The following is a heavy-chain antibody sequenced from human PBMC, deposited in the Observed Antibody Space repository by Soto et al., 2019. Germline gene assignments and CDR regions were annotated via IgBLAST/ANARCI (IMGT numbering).Heavy chain of an antibody. J-gene: IGHJ5*02. V-gene: IGHV1-69*01. CDR3: ARDNPYTNSFGNWFDP. D-gene: IGHD6-13*01. CDR1: GGTFSNYA. Sequence: QVRLVQSGAEVKKPGSSVKVSCKASGGTFSNYAITWLRLAPGQGLEWLGGIIPVFGTVNYAQKLQGRVTITADESTSTAYMELNRRRSEDTAVYYCARDNPYTNSFGNWFDPWGQGTLVIVS. CDR2: IIPVFGTV.